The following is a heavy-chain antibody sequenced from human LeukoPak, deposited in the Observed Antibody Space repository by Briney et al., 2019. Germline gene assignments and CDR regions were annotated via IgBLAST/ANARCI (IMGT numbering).Heavy chain of an antibody. D-gene: IGHD2-2*01. CDR3: ARGLSRCSSGNCYEPNWLDS. V-gene: IGHV1-3*01. CDR1: GYTFTTYA. Sequence: ASVKVSCKASGYTFTTYAIHWVRQAPGQRLEWMGWINAGNGNTKYSQKFQDRVTITRDTSASTAYMELSSLTSEDTAVYYCARGLSRCSSGNCYEPNWLDSWGQGTLVTVSS. CDR2: INAGNGNT. J-gene: IGHJ5*01.